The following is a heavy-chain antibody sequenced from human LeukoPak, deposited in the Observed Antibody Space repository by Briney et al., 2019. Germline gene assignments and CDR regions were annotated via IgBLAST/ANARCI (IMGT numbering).Heavy chain of an antibody. Sequence: GGSLRLSCAASGFTFSSYSMNWVRQAPGKGLEWVSSISSSSSYIYYADSVKGRFTISRDNAENSLYLQMNSLRAEDTAVYYCAREGELPVFDYWGQGTLVTVSS. CDR2: ISSSSSYI. CDR1: GFTFSSYS. V-gene: IGHV3-21*01. D-gene: IGHD1-26*01. J-gene: IGHJ4*02. CDR3: AREGELPVFDY.